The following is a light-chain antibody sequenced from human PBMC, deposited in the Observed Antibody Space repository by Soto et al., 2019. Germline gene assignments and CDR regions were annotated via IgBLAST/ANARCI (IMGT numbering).Light chain of an antibody. Sequence: EILLTQSPGTLSLSPGDRATFSCRASQSVSSNLAWYQQKPGQAPRLLIYGASTRATGIQARFSGSGSGTESTLTISSLQSEDFAVYYCKQYNNWPTCGQGTKVDIK. V-gene: IGKV3-15*01. CDR2: GAS. CDR1: QSVSSN. J-gene: IGKJ1*01. CDR3: KQYNNWPT.